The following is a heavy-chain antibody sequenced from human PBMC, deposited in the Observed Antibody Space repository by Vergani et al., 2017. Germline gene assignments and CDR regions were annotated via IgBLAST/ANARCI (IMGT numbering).Heavy chain of an antibody. D-gene: IGHD1-14*01. CDR3: AKEGRSGITPFVAD. Sequence: EVQLLESGGGLVQPGGSLRVSCAASGFTFSSDAMSWVRKAPGKGLEWVSAINRGSTTYYADSVKGRFTISRDNSKNTVFLQMNSLRAEDTAVYYSAKEGRSGITPFVADWGQGTVVTVSS. J-gene: IGHJ4*02. CDR2: INRGSTT. V-gene: IGHV3-23*01. CDR1: GFTFSSDA.